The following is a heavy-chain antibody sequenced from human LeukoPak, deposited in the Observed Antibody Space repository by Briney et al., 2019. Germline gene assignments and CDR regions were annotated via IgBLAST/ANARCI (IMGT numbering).Heavy chain of an antibody. Sequence: PGGSLRLSCAASGFTFNSYSMNWVRQAPGKGLEWVSSISSSSSYIYYADSVKGRFTISRDNAKNSLYLQMNSLRAEDTAVYYCATYCSSTSCYEGRFDPWGQGTLVTVSS. CDR2: ISSSSSYI. J-gene: IGHJ5*02. CDR1: GFTFNSYS. D-gene: IGHD2-2*01. V-gene: IGHV3-21*01. CDR3: ATYCSSTSCYEGRFDP.